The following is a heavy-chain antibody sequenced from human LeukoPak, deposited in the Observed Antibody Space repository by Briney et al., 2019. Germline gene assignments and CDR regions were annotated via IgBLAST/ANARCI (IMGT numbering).Heavy chain of an antibody. CDR1: GYSFTSYW. D-gene: IGHD5-12*01. V-gene: IGHV5-51*01. CDR3: ARGGVDIVATVGFDY. CDR2: IYPGDSDT. Sequence: GESLKISCKGSGYSFTSYWIGWVRQMPGKGLEWMGIIYPGDSDTRYSPSFQGQVTISADKSISTAYLQWSSLKASDTAMYYCARGGVDIVATVGFDYWGQGTLVTVSS. J-gene: IGHJ4*02.